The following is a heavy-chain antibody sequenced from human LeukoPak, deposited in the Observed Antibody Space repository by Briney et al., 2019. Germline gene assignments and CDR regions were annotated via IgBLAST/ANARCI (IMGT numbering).Heavy chain of an antibody. CDR2: IYYSGST. CDR3: AREDFTDYYDIYYFDY. Sequence: PSETLSLTCTVSGGSISSGDYYWSWIRQPPGKGLEWIGYIYYSGSTYYNPSLKSRVTISVDTSKNQFSLKLSSVTAADTAVYYCAREDFTDYYDIYYFDYWGQEALVTISS. D-gene: IGHD3-22*01. CDR1: GGSISSGDYY. J-gene: IGHJ4*02. V-gene: IGHV4-30-4*01.